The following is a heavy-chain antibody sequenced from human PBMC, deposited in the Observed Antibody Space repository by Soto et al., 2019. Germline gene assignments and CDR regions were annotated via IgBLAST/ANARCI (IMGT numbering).Heavy chain of an antibody. CDR1: GFTFSSYA. CDR3: AKEPTAVDPRDLFGGNPPADY. CDR2: ISGSGENT. D-gene: IGHD2-15*01. J-gene: IGHJ4*02. V-gene: IGHV3-23*01. Sequence: EVQLLESGGALLQPGGSLRLSCAASGFTFSSYAMNWVRQTPGKGLQWVSAISGSGENTYYADSVKGRFTISRDNSKNSLYLHMSGLTVEDTAMYYCAKEPTAVDPRDLFGGNPPADYWGQGTLVTVAS.